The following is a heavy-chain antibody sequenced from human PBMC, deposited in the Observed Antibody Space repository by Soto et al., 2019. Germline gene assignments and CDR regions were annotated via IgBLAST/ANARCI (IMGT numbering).Heavy chain of an antibody. D-gene: IGHD3-16*01. V-gene: IGHV1-46*04. J-gene: IGHJ4*02. CDR3: ARNGGGCLDY. CDR2: ISPRDGSI. CDR1: GYIFTNYY. Sequence: QVHLVHSGAEVKKPGASVTVSCKASGYIFTNYYIHWVRQAPGQGLDGMGIISPRDGSISYPQKLQGRITMTRDTSTSTVYIDRRSLRSDETAVYYWARNGGGCLDYWGQGTRVTVSS.